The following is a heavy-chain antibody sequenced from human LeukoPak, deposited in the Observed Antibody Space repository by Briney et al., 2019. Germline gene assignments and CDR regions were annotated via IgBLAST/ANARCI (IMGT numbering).Heavy chain of an antibody. CDR2: ISSSSSYI. CDR3: ASFGYSSGWYRN. V-gene: IGHV3-21*01. Sequence: PGGSLRLSCAASGFTFSSYSMNWVRQAPGKGLEWVSSISSSSSYIYYADSVKGRFTISRDNAKNSLYLQVNSLRAEDTAVYYCASFGYSSGWYRNWGQGTLVTVSS. J-gene: IGHJ4*02. CDR1: GFTFSSYS. D-gene: IGHD6-19*01.